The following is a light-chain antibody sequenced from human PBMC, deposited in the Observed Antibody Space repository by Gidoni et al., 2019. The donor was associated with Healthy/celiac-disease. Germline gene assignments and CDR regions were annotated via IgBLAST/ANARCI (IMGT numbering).Light chain of an antibody. V-gene: IGKV3-20*01. CDR3: HQYGGSLPYT. CDR1: QSVTNTY. Sequence: IVLTHSPGTLSLSPGERATLSCRASQSVTNTYLAWYQHTPGQAPRPLMHDAYNRATGIPDRFRGSGSGTDFTLTISRLEPEDFAVYYCHQYGGSLPYTFGQGTKIEIK. CDR2: DAY. J-gene: IGKJ2*01.